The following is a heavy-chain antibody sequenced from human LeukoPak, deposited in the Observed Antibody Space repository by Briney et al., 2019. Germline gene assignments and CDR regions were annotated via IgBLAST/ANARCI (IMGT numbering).Heavy chain of an antibody. D-gene: IGHD3-22*01. J-gene: IGHJ3*02. CDR2: ISWISGTI. V-gene: IGHV3-9*01. CDR1: GFTFDDNA. Sequence: GGSLRLSCAASGFTFDDNAMHWSGQAPGKGLEWVSGISWISGTIGYADSVKGRFTISRDNAKNSLYLQMNSLRAEDTALYYCAKDMGGYYDSSGYFKTDAFDIWGQGTMVTVSS. CDR3: AKDMGGYYDSSGYFKTDAFDI.